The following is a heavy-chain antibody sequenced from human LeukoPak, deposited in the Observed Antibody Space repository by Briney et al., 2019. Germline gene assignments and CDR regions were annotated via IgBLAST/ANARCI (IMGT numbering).Heavy chain of an antibody. CDR1: GFTFSSYA. CDR3: ARDTNDFWSGYPKKYYFDY. V-gene: IGHV3-30-3*01. Sequence: PGRSLRLSCAASGFTFSSYAMHWVRQAPGKGLEWVAVISYDGSNKYYADSVKGRFTISRDNSKNTLYLQMNSLRAEDTAVYYCARDTNDFWSGYPKKYYFDYWGQGTLVTVSS. CDR2: ISYDGSNK. D-gene: IGHD3-3*01. J-gene: IGHJ4*02.